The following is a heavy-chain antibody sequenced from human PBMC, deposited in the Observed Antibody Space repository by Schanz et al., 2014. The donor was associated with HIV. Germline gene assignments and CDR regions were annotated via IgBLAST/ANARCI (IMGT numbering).Heavy chain of an antibody. D-gene: IGHD2-15*01. J-gene: IGHJ4*02. Sequence: QVQLVQSGAGVKKPGASAKVSCKASGYSFTGYYIHWVRQAPGQGLEWMGWINPTNGKTFYTQKFRGRVTMTRDTSVNTASMEVSRLMSDDTAVYYCARNQYQMLPFDFWGQGTLVTVSS. CDR3: ARNQYQMLPFDF. CDR1: GYSFTGYY. CDR2: INPTNGKT. V-gene: IGHV1-2*02.